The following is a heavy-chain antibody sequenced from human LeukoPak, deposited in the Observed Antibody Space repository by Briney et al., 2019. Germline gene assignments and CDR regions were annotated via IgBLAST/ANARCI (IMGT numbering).Heavy chain of an antibody. CDR2: IYYSGST. Sequence: SETLSLTCTVSGGSINNYYWSWIRQPPGKRLEWIAFIYYSGSTRYNPSLKSRVTISVDTSKNQFSLRLSSVTAADTAVYYCARGLLGLFYFDYWGQGTLVTVSS. V-gene: IGHV4-59*08. CDR1: GGSINNYY. J-gene: IGHJ4*02. CDR3: ARGLLGLFYFDY. D-gene: IGHD2-15*01.